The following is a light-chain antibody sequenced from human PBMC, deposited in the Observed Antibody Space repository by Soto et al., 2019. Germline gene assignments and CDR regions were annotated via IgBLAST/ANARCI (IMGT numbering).Light chain of an antibody. V-gene: IGLV1-51*01. CDR2: EVN. J-gene: IGLJ3*02. CDR1: SSNIGNNY. CDR3: CLSPGSLTWL. Sequence: QSVLTQPPSVSAAPGQKVTISCSGSSSNIGNNYVSWYQQLPGKAPKLMIYEVNNRPSGVPDRFSGSKSGSTASLTISGLQAEDEAEYYCCLSPGSLTWLFGGGTKVTVL.